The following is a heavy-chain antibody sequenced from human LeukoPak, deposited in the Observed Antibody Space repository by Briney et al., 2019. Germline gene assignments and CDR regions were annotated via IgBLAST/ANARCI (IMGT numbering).Heavy chain of an antibody. V-gene: IGHV3-7*04. CDR1: GFSW. CDR2: INHDGSDK. J-gene: IGHJ4*02. Sequence: GALRLSCAASGFSWMSWVRQAPGKGLEWVANINHDGSDKHYADSVEGRFTISRDNAKNSLYLQMNSLRAEDTAVYYRARGGYQLLRRSLVDYWGQGTLVTVSS. D-gene: IGHD2-2*01. CDR3: ARGGYQLLRRSLVDY.